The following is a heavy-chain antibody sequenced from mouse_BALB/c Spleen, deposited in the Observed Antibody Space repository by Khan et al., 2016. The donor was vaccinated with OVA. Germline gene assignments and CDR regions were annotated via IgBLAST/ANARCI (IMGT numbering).Heavy chain of an antibody. CDR2: INTYTGEP. CDR3: SRVGYNGTMDY. Sequence: QIQLVQSGPELKKPGETVKISCKASGYTFTIYGMNWVRQAPGKGLKWMGWINTYTGEPTYADDFKGRFAFSLETSASPAFLQINNLKNEDTATXFCSRVGYNGTMDYWGQGTSLTVSS. V-gene: IGHV9-3-1*01. D-gene: IGHD2-14*01. CDR1: GYTFTIYG. J-gene: IGHJ4*01.